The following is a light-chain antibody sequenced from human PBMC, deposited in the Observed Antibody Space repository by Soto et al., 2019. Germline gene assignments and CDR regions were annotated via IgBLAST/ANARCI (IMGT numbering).Light chain of an antibody. CDR3: QQYNSYST. J-gene: IGKJ1*01. CDR2: DAS. V-gene: IGKV1-5*01. Sequence: DIQMTQSPSTLSASVGDRVTITCRASQSISSWLAWYQQKPGKAPKLLIYDASGLESGVPSRFSGSGFGTEFTLTISSLQPDAFATYYCQQYNSYSTFGQGTKVDIK. CDR1: QSISSW.